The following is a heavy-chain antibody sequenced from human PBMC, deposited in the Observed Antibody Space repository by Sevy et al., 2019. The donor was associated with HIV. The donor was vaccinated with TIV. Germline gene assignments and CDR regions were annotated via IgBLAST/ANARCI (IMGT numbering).Heavy chain of an antibody. Sequence: GGSLRLSCVASGLTFNIYPLNWVRQAPGKGLEWVAVVSFDASFKYYADFVKGRFTISRDNSKDTVFLQMDSLRDEDTGKYHCTTGRHGATFGYWGQAAQVTVSS. D-gene: IGHD1-26*01. CDR2: VSFDASFK. J-gene: IGHJ4*02. V-gene: IGHV3-30*04. CDR1: GLTFNIYP. CDR3: TTGRHGATFGY.